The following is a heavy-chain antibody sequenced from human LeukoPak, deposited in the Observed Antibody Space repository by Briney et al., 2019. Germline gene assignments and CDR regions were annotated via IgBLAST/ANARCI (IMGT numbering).Heavy chain of an antibody. J-gene: IGHJ6*04. Sequence: GSLRLSCAASGFTFSRNWMSWVRQAPGKGLEWVANIKQDGSEKNYVDSLKGRFTMSRDNAKNSLYLQMNSLRVEDTAVYYCARGKTYYDFWSGYYLDVWGKGTTVTVSS. D-gene: IGHD3-3*01. CDR3: ARGKTYYDFWSGYYLDV. V-gene: IGHV3-7*01. CDR1: GFTFSRNW. CDR2: IKQDGSEK.